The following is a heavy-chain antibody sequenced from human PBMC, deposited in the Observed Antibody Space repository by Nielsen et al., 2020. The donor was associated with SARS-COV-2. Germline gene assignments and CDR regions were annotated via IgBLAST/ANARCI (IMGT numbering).Heavy chain of an antibody. D-gene: IGHD2-2*01. CDR2: IYHSGST. J-gene: IGHJ6*02. V-gene: IGHV4-4*02. CDR3: ARFQRGPLLLGYYYYGIDV. Sequence: SETLSLTCAVSGGSISSSNWWSWVRQPPGKGLEWIGEIYHSGSTNYNPSLKSRVTISVDKSKNQFSLKLSSVTAADTAVYYCARFQRGPLLLGYYYYGIDVLGQGTTVTVSS. CDR1: GGSISSSNW.